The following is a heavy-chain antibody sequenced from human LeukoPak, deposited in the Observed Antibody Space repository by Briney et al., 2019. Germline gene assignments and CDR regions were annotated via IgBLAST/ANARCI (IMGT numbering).Heavy chain of an antibody. CDR2: ISGSGDST. CDR3: AKDQRLDSSSDY. D-gene: IGHD6-6*01. V-gene: IGHV3-23*01. J-gene: IGHJ4*02. Sequence: PGGSLRLSCEVSGFTFSSYSMNWVRQAPGKGLEWVSAISGSGDSTYYADSVKGRFTISRDNSKNTLYLQMNSLRAEDTAVYYCAKDQRLDSSSDYWGQGTLVTVSS. CDR1: GFTFSSYS.